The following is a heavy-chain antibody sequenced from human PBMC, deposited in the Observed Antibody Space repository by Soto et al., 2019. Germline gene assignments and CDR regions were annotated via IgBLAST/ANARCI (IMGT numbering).Heavy chain of an antibody. D-gene: IGHD3-22*01. CDR1: GGSFSCDN. J-gene: IGHJ4*02. CDR3: ARGYESSGYYYDFDY. V-gene: IGHV4-34*01. CDR2: INHSGST. Sequence: SETLTHTCDVYGGSFSCDNWHWNNQPPGKGLERMGEINHSGSTNYNPSLKSRVTRSVDASQNQFSLNLSSVPAANTGVYYCARGYESSGYYYDFDYWGQGTLV.